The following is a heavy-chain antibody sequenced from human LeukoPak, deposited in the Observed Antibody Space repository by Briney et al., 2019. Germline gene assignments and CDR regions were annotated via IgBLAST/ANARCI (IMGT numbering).Heavy chain of an antibody. D-gene: IGHD6-19*01. V-gene: IGHV3-15*05. Sequence: GGSLRLSCAGFTVSKVWMSWVRQAPGKGLEWVGRIKSKTDGGTIDYAAPVKGRFTISRNDSKNTLYLQMNSLKTEDTALYYCAREGPIAVAGYFDYWGQGSLVTVSS. J-gene: IGHJ4*02. CDR2: IKSKTDGGTI. CDR3: AREGPIAVAGYFDY. CDR1: GFTVSKVW.